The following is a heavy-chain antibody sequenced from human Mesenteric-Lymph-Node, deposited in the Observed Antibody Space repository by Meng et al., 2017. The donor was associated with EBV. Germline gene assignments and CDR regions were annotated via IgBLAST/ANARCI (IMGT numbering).Heavy chain of an antibody. Sequence: QLQESGPGPVQPSETLSLPCTVSGGSVSSTRCYWSWIRQPPGRGLEWIGYIFNSGSTNYNPSLRSRATISVDTSRNQFSLTLNSVTAADTAVYYCARVSGPYYSPWFDPWGQGSLVTVSS. CDR2: IFNSGST. D-gene: IGHD2/OR15-2a*01. CDR1: GGSVSSTRCY. V-gene: IGHV4-61*01. J-gene: IGHJ5*02. CDR3: ARVSGPYYSPWFDP.